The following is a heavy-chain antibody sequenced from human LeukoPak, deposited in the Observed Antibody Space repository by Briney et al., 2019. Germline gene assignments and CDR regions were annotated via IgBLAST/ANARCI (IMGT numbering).Heavy chain of an antibody. V-gene: IGHV1-69*13. CDR2: IIPIFGTA. D-gene: IGHD2-2*01. Sequence: SVKVSCKASGGTFSSYAISWVRQAPGQGLEWMGGIIPIFGTANYAQKFQGRVTITADESTSTAYMELSSLRSEDTAVYYCARVSSYCSSTSCLYGMDVWGQGTTVTVSS. J-gene: IGHJ6*02. CDR3: ARVSSYCSSTSCLYGMDV. CDR1: GGTFSSYA.